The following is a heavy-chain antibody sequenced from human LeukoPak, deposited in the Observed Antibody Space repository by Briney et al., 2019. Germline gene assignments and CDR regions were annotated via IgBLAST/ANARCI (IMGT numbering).Heavy chain of an antibody. CDR3: ARDIVVVPAAIVPWGFDP. D-gene: IGHD2-2*01. CDR2: IIPIFGTA. Sequence: SVKVSFKASGGTFSSYAISWVRQAPGQGLEWMGGIIPIFGTANYAQKFQGRVTITADEPTSTAYMELSSLRSEDTAVYYCARDIVVVPAAIVPWGFDPWGQGTLVTVSS. CDR1: GGTFSSYA. J-gene: IGHJ5*02. V-gene: IGHV1-69*01.